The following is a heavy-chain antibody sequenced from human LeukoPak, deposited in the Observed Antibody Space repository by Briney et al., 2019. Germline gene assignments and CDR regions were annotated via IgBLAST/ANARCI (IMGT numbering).Heavy chain of an antibody. J-gene: IGHJ4*02. Sequence: SETLSLTRTVSGGSICSFFWSWIRQPAGHGLGWFGRMYTSGSTNCNPSLKRRVIMSVDTSKNQFSLSLSSGTAADTAVYYCARGPPGFRVGDYWGQGTLVTVSS. D-gene: IGHD1-1*01. CDR1: GGSICSFF. V-gene: IGHV4-4*07. CDR2: MYTSGST. CDR3: ARGPPGFRVGDY.